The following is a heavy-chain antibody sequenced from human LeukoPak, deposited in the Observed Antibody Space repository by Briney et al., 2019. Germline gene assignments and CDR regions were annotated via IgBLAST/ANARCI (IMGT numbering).Heavy chain of an antibody. CDR1: GFTFSSHP. CDR3: ATWNWNEYYFDY. V-gene: IGHV3-23*01. CDR2: ISGSGGTT. D-gene: IGHD1-1*01. Sequence: GGSLRLSCAASGFTFSSHPMGWVRQAPGRGLKWVSGISGSGGTTYYGDSVKGRFTISRDNSKNTLYLQMNSLRAEDTAVYYCATWNWNEYYFDYWGQGTLVTVSS. J-gene: IGHJ4*02.